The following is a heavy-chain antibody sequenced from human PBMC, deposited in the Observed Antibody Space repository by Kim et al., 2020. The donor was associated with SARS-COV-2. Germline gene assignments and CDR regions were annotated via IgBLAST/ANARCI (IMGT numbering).Heavy chain of an antibody. CDR1: GGSFSGYY. CDR3: ARGRHYGSGSHRWGY. CDR2: INHSGST. V-gene: IGHV4-34*01. J-gene: IGHJ4*02. Sequence: SETLSLTCAVYGGSFSGYYWSWIRQPPGKGLEWIGEINHSGSTNYNPSLKSRVTISVDTSKNQFSLKLSSVTAADTAVYYCARGRHYGSGSHRWGYWGQGTLVTVSS. D-gene: IGHD3-10*01.